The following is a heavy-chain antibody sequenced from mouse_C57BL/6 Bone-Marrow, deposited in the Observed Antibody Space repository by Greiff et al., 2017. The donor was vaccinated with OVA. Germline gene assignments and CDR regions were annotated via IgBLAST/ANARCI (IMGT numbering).Heavy chain of an antibody. J-gene: IGHJ2*01. D-gene: IGHD1-1*01. CDR3: ARFYGRDYFDY. CDR2: INPNNGGT. V-gene: IGHV1-26*01. Sequence: EVKLQQSGPELVKPGASVKISCKASGYTFTDYYMNWVKQSHGKSLEWIGDINPNNGGTSYNQKFKGKATLTVDKSSSTAYMELRSLTSEDSAVYYCARFYGRDYFDYWGQGTTLTVSS. CDR1: GYTFTDYY.